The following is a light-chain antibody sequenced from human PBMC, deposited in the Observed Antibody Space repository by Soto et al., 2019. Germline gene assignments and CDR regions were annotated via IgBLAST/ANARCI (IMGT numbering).Light chain of an antibody. Sequence: VIWMTQSPPLLSASTGDSVPISCPMPQRISSYLAWYQQTPGKAPHLLIYAASTLQSGPSSRFSGSGSGTEFTLTISRLQPDDFATYYCQQLNSSNTFGQGTRVEI. CDR1: QRISSY. CDR2: AAS. V-gene: IGKV1D-8*03. CDR3: QQLNSSNT. J-gene: IGKJ5*01.